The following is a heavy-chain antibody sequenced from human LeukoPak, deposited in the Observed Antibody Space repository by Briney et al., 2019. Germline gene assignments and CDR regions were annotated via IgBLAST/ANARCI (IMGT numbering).Heavy chain of an antibody. V-gene: IGHV1-2*06. CDR2: INPNSGGT. D-gene: IGHD6-6*01. CDR3: ARAYTSSSGVYFQH. Sequence: ASVKVSCKASGYTFTGYYIHWVRQAPGQGLEWMGRINPNSGGTNYAQKFQGRVTMTRDTSISTAYMELSRLRSDDTAVYYCARAYTSSSGVYFQHWGQGTLVTVSS. CDR1: GYTFTGYY. J-gene: IGHJ1*01.